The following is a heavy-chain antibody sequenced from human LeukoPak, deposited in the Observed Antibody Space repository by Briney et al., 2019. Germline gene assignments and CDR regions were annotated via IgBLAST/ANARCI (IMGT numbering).Heavy chain of an antibody. Sequence: GGSLRLSCASSGFSFSGYAMIWVRQAPGKGLELVSTISGSGAGTFYADSVRGRFITSKDIPSNTVYLQMNSLRAEDTAVYYCAKGSRGYTNYYFDYWGRGTLVTVSS. CDR1: GFSFSGYA. CDR2: ISGSGAGT. D-gene: IGHD2-2*02. V-gene: IGHV3-23*01. J-gene: IGHJ4*02. CDR3: AKGSRGYTNYYFDY.